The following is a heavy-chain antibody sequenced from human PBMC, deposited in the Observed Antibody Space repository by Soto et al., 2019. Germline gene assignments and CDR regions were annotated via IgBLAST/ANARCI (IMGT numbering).Heavy chain of an antibody. CDR3: ARWPHIEPRFDD. Sequence: QVQLQESGPGLVKPSQTLSLTCTVSGGAISSDGYYWSWIRHHHVKCLEWNGYIYYSGSTDYNPSLHSRVTISVVTSKIQLSLNLSSVTAADTAVYYCARWPHIEPRFDDWGQGTLVTVSS. V-gene: IGHV4-31*03. CDR1: GGAISSDGYY. CDR2: IYYSGST. J-gene: IGHJ4*02.